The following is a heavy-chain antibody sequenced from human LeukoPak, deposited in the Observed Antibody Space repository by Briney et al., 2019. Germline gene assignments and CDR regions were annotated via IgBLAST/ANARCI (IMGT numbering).Heavy chain of an antibody. CDR3: ARDYAGNSGNY. V-gene: IGHV3-48*03. J-gene: IGHJ4*02. D-gene: IGHD4-23*01. CDR1: GFTFSSYE. CDR2: ISSSGSTI. Sequence: GGSLRLSCAASGFTFSSYEMTWVRQAPGKGLEWVSYISSSGSTIYYADSVKGRFTISRDNAKNSLYLQMNSLRAEDTAVYYCARDYAGNSGNYWGQGTLVTVSS.